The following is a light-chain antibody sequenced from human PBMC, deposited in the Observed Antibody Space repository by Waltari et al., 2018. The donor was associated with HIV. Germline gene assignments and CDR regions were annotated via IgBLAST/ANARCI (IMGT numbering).Light chain of an antibody. CDR2: EVS. CDR1: SSDVGGHNL. CDR3: CAYAGSTTYVI. J-gene: IGLJ2*01. V-gene: IGLV2-23*02. Sequence: PGHSITISCTGTSSDVGGHNLVSWYQQHPGKAPKLMIYEVSKRPSGVSNRFSCSKSGNTASLTISGLQAEDEADYYCCAYAGSTTYVIFGGGTKLTVL.